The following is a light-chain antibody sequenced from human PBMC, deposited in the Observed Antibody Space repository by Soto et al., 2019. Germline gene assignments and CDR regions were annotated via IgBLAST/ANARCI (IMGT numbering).Light chain of an antibody. Sequence: DIQMTQSPSTLSASVGDRVTITCRASQSISSWLAWYQQKPGKAPKVLIYDASNLESGVPARFSGSGSGTEFTLTISSLQPDAFATYYCQQYNSYVFTFCPGTRVDIK. CDR3: QQYNSYVFT. CDR2: DAS. J-gene: IGKJ3*01. CDR1: QSISSW. V-gene: IGKV1-5*01.